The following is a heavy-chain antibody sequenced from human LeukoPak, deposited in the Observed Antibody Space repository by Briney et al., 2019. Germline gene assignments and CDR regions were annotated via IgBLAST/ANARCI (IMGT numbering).Heavy chain of an antibody. CDR3: ARSASSGSTRGEFDY. CDR1: GGSISSYY. CDR2: IYYSGST. D-gene: IGHD6-19*01. J-gene: IGHJ4*02. V-gene: IGHV4-59*01. Sequence: KPPETLSLTCTVSGGSISSYYWSWIRQPPGKGLEWIGYIYYSGSTNYNPSLKSRVTISVDTSKNQFSLKLSSVTAADTAVYYCARSASSGSTRGEFDYWGQGTLVTVSS.